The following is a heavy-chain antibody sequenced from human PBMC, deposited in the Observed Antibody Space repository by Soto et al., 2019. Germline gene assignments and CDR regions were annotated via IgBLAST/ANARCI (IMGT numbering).Heavy chain of an antibody. J-gene: IGHJ5*02. Sequence: QVQLQESGPGLVKPSETLSLTCTVSGGSISSYYWSWIRQPPGKGLEWIGYIYYSGSTNYNPSLKSRVTISVDTSKTQFSLKLSSVTAADTAVYYCARERAGGNSIYWFDPWGQGTLVTVSS. CDR3: ARERAGGNSIYWFDP. CDR2: IYYSGST. D-gene: IGHD2-21*02. CDR1: GGSISSYY. V-gene: IGHV4-59*01.